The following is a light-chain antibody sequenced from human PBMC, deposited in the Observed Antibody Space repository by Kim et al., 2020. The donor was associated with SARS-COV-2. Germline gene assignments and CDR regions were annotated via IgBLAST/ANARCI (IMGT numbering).Light chain of an antibody. CDR1: RIGSLK. Sequence: SYELTQPLSVSVALGQTATISCGGNRIGSLKVHWYQRKPGQAPVLVIYRDSNRPSGIPERFSGSNSGNTATLTISRAQGGDEADYYCQVWDSSTAVFGGGTQLTVL. J-gene: IGLJ2*01. CDR2: RDS. CDR3: QVWDSSTAV. V-gene: IGLV3-9*01.